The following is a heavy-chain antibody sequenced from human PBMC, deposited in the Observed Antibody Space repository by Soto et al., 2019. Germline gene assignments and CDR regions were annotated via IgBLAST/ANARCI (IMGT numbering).Heavy chain of an antibody. J-gene: IGHJ4*02. CDR1: GGSISSYY. D-gene: IGHD4-4*01. CDR2: IYYSGGT. CDR3: ARGVMTTVTTRDVYDY. Sequence: PSETLSLTCTVSGGSISSYYWSWIRQPPGKGLEWIGYIYYSGGTNYNPSLKSRVTISVDTSKNQFSLKLSSVTAADTAVYYCARGVMTTVTTRDVYDYWGQGTLVTVSS. V-gene: IGHV4-59*01.